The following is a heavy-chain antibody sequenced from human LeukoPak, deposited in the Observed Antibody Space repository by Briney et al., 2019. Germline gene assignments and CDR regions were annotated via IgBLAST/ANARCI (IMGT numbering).Heavy chain of an antibody. Sequence: GGSLRLSCAASGFTFSSYEMNWVRQAPGKGLEWASYISSSGSTIYYADSVKGRFTISRDNAKNSLYLQMNSLRAEDTAVYYCARTHQSQNYYGSGSYARYFDYWGQGTLVTVSS. CDR1: GFTFSSYE. J-gene: IGHJ4*02. CDR3: ARTHQSQNYYGSGSYARYFDY. V-gene: IGHV3-48*03. D-gene: IGHD3-10*01. CDR2: ISSSGSTI.